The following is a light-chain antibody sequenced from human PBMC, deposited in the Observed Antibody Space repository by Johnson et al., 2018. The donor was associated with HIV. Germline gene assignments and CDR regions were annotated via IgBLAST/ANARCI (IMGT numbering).Light chain of an antibody. V-gene: IGLV1-51*01. Sequence: VLTQPPSVSAAPRQKVTISCSGSSSNIGKNYVSWYRHLPGTAPKLLIYDNDKRPSGIPDRFSASKSGSSATLGITGLPTGDEADYYCATCDSSLSAYVFGPGTKVTIL. CDR3: ATCDSSLSAYV. J-gene: IGLJ1*01. CDR2: DND. CDR1: SSNIGKNY.